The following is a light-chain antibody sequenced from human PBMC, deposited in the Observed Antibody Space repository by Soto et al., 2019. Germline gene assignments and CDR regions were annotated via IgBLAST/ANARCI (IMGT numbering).Light chain of an antibody. V-gene: IGKV1-5*01. CDR1: QSISKW. Sequence: DIQMTQSPFTLSASVGDRVTITCRASQSISKWLAWYQQKPGKAPKVLIWDASSLQRGVPSRFSGSGSGTEFTLTISTLQPDDFATYYCQQYNGYSTCTFGQGTKVEIK. CDR2: DAS. J-gene: IGKJ1*01. CDR3: QQYNGYSTCT.